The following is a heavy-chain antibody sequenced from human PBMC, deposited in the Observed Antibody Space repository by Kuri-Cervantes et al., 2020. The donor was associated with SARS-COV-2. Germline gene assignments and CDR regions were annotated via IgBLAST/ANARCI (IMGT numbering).Heavy chain of an antibody. J-gene: IGHJ6*03. V-gene: IGHV4-39*01. Sequence: SETLSLTCTVSGDSIATENSYWAWIRQPPEKGLELIGTISYSGRSNYNPSLESRVTMSLDTSKNQFSLKLNSVTAADTAVYYCARIHGDYYYYMDVWGKGTTVTVSS. CDR1: GDSIATENSY. CDR3: ARIHGDYYYYMDV. D-gene: IGHD5-18*01. CDR2: ISYSGRS.